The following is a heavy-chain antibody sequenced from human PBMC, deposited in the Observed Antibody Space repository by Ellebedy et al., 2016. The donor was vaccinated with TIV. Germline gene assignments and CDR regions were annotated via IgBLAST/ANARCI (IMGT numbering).Heavy chain of an antibody. D-gene: IGHD2-21*02. CDR2: IDWDDDK. J-gene: IGHJ5*02. Sequence: SGPTLVKPTQTLTLTCTFSGFSLSTSGMGVSWIRQPPGKALEWLARIDWDDDKYYRTSLETRLTISKDSSKNQVVLTMTNMEPMDTATYYCARTRVVVTAANWFDPWGQGTLVTVSS. CDR1: GFSLSTSGMG. V-gene: IGHV2-70*11. CDR3: ARTRVVVTAANWFDP.